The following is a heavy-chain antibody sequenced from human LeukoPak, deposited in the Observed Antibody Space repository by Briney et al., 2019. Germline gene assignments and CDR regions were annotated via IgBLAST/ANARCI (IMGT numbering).Heavy chain of an antibody. V-gene: IGHV4-31*03. Sequence: SETLSLTCTVSGGSISSGGYYWRWIRQYPGKGLEGVGYMYYIGRTYYNPSLKSRVTISVDTSKTQFYLKLTPVTAADTAVYHCASRITVTRSSDSWGQGTLITVSS. CDR1: GGSISSGGYY. CDR2: MYYIGRT. D-gene: IGHD4-23*01. J-gene: IGHJ4*02. CDR3: ASRITVTRSSDS.